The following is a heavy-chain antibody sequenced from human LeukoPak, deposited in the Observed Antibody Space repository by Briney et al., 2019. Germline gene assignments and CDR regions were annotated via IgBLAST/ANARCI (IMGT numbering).Heavy chain of an antibody. J-gene: IGHJ4*02. D-gene: IGHD3-22*01. CDR3: ARLVSLRDSSGYYYNDY. V-gene: IGHV3-21*01. CDR2: ITGSSSYI. Sequence: GGSLRLSCAASGFTFSSYSMNWVRQAPGKGLEGVSSITGSSSYIYYADSVKGGFTISRYNAKSSLYLQMNILRAEDTAVYYCARLVSLRDSSGYYYNDYWGQGTLVTVSS. CDR1: GFTFSSYS.